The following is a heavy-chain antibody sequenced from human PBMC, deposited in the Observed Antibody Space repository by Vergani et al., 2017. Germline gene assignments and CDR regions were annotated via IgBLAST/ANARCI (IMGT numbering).Heavy chain of an antibody. J-gene: IGHJ6*02. CDR2: IISKAYGGTT. CDR1: GFTFGDYA. D-gene: IGHD2-21*01. CDR3: SRVGYGDGPDNYYYGMDV. V-gene: IGHV3-49*04. Sequence: EVQLVESGGGLVQPGRSLRLSCTASGFTFGDYAMSWVRQAPGKGLEWVGLIISKAYGGTTEYAASVKGRLTISRNDSKSIAYLQMNSLTTEDTAVYYCSRVGYGDGPDNYYYGMDVWGQGTTVTVSS.